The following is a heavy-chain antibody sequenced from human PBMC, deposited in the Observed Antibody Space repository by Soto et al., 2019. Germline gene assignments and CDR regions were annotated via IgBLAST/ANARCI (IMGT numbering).Heavy chain of an antibody. CDR2: INPNSGGT. CDR3: ARLCSTSCYSRIDD. Sequence: ASVKVSCKASVYTFTGYYMHWVRQAPGQGLEWMGWINPNSGGTNYAQKFQGRVTMTRDTSISTAYMELSRLRSDDTAVDYCARLCSTSCYSRIDDWGQGTLVTVSS. J-gene: IGHJ4*02. D-gene: IGHD2-2*02. CDR1: VYTFTGYY. V-gene: IGHV1-2*02.